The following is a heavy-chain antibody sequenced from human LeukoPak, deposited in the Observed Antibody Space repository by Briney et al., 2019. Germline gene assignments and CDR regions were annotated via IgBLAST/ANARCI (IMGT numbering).Heavy chain of an antibody. CDR2: IRYDGSNK. V-gene: IGHV3-30*02. J-gene: IGHJ4*02. Sequence: GGSLRLSCAASGFTFSSYGFHWVRQAPGKGLEWVTFIRYDGSNKYYTDSVKGRFTISRDNSKNMLYLQMTSLRLEDTALYYCAKDLSPAADGTYFDFWGQGTLVTASS. CDR1: GFTFSSYG. CDR3: AKDLSPAADGTYFDF. D-gene: IGHD6-13*01.